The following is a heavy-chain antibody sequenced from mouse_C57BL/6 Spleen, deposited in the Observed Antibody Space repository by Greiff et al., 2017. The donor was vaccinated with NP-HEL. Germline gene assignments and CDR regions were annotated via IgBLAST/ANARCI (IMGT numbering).Heavy chain of an antibody. CDR1: GYTFTSYG. CDR2: IYPRSGNT. Sequence: VQLQQSGAELARPGASVKLSCKASGYTFTSYGISWVKQRTGQGLEWIGEIYPRSGNTYYNEKFKGKATLTADKSSSTAYMELRSLTSEDSAVYFCARGAVVAYYYAMDYWGQGTSVTVSS. V-gene: IGHV1-81*01. J-gene: IGHJ4*01. D-gene: IGHD1-1*01. CDR3: ARGAVVAYYYAMDY.